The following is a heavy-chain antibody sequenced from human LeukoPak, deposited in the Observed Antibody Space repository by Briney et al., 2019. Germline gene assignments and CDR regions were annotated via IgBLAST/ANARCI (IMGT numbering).Heavy chain of an antibody. J-gene: IGHJ4*02. CDR3: ARPRSSSRHEAFDY. D-gene: IGHD6-13*01. CDR2: IYYSGST. CDR1: GGSISSSSYY. Sequence: SETLSLTCTVSGGSISSSSYYWGWIRQPPGKGLEWIGSIYYSGSTYYSPSLKSRVTISGDTSKNQVSLKLSSVTAADTAVYYCARPRSSSRHEAFDYWGQGTLVTVSS. V-gene: IGHV4-39*01.